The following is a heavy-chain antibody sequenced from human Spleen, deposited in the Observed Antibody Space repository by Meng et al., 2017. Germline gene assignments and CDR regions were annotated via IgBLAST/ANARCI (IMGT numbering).Heavy chain of an antibody. D-gene: IGHD6-19*01. CDR2: INHSGST. J-gene: IGHJ4*02. CDR1: GGSFSGHY. CDR3: ARGGSSGWYDYFDY. Sequence: GSLRLSCAVYGGSFSGHYWSWIRQPPGKGLEWIGEINHSGSTNYNPSLESRVTISEDPSKNQFSLKVSSVTAADTAVYYCARGGSSGWYDYFDYWGQGTLVTVSS. V-gene: IGHV4-34*01.